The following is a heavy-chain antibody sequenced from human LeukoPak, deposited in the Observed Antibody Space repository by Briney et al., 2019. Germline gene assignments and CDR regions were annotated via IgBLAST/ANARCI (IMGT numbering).Heavy chain of an antibody. CDR3: AKGYSSAWNLFDY. CDR2: LSGSGGST. Sequence: GGSLRLSCVASGFNLRSYAMSWVRQAPGKGLEWVSSLSGSGGSTYYADSVKGRFTISRDNSKNTLHLQMNSLRAEDTAVYYCAKGYSSAWNLFDYWGQGTLVTVSS. D-gene: IGHD6-19*01. CDR1: GFNLRSYA. V-gene: IGHV3-23*01. J-gene: IGHJ4*02.